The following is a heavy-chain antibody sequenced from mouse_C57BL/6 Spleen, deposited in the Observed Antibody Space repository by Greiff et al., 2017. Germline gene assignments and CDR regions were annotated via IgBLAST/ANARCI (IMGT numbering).Heavy chain of an antibody. CDR2: IDPEGGDT. J-gene: IGHJ4*01. V-gene: IGHV14-1*01. CDR1: GFNITDYY. Sequence: EVQVVESGAELVRPGASVKLSCTASGFNITDYYMHWVKQRPEQGLEWIGRIDPEGGDTEYAPKFQGKATLTADTSSNTAYLQLSSLTSEDTAVDYCTTTTVVTMDYWGQGTSVTVSS. D-gene: IGHD1-1*01. CDR3: TTTTVVTMDY.